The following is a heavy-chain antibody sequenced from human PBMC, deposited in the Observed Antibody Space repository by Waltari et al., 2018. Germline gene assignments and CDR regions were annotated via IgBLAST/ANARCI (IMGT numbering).Heavy chain of an antibody. CDR1: GFPFSSYE. CDR3: ARDHGDNPAI. Sequence: EVQLVESGGGWVQPGRSLRLSCVASGFPFSSYEMYWFRLAPGKGLEWVSYISSSGSSIYYADSVKGRFTISRDNAKTSLYLQMNSLRAEDTAVYYCARDHGDNPAIWGQGTLVTVSS. V-gene: IGHV3-48*03. J-gene: IGHJ1*01. D-gene: IGHD4-17*01. CDR2: ISSSGSSI.